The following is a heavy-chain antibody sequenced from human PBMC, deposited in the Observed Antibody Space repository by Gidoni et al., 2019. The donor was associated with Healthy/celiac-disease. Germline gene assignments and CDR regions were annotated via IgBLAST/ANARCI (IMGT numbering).Heavy chain of an antibody. J-gene: IGHJ6*02. Sequence: QVQLVQSGAEVKKPGASVKVSCKASGYTFTVYYMHWVRQAPGQGLEWMGWINPNSGGTNYAQKFQGRVTMTRDTSISTAYMELSRLRSDDTAVYYCARGITMVRGVINYYYYGMDVWGQGTTVTVSS. V-gene: IGHV1-2*02. CDR3: ARGITMVRGVINYYYYGMDV. CDR2: INPNSGGT. CDR1: GYTFTVYY. D-gene: IGHD3-10*01.